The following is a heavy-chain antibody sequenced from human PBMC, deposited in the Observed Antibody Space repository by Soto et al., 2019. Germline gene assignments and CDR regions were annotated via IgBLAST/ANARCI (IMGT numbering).Heavy chain of an antibody. CDR3: AREGDYVAVSNAFDI. J-gene: IGHJ3*02. Sequence: QVQLQESGPGLVKPSQTLSLTCTVSGGSISSGGYYWSWIRQHPGKGLEWIGYIYYSGSTYYNPSLKSRVTISVDTSKNQFALKLSSVTAADTAVYYCAREGDYVAVSNAFDIWGQGTMVTVSS. D-gene: IGHD4-17*01. V-gene: IGHV4-31*03. CDR1: GGSISSGGYY. CDR2: IYYSGST.